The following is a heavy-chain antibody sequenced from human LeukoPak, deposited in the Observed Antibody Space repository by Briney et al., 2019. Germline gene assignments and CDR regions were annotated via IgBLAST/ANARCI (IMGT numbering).Heavy chain of an antibody. J-gene: IGHJ4*02. CDR3: ARGPYSSSYYFDY. D-gene: IGHD6-6*01. CDR2: ISSSSSDI. V-gene: IGHV3-21*01. CDR1: GFTFSSYS. Sequence: GGSLRLSCAASGFTFSSYSMNWVRQAPGRGLEWVSSISSSSSDIYYADSVKGRFTISRGNAKNSLYLQMNSLRAEDTAVYYCARGPYSSSYYFDYWGQGTLVTVSS.